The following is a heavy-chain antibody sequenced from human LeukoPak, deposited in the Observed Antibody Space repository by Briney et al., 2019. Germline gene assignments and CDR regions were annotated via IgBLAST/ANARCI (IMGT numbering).Heavy chain of an antibody. Sequence: GGSLRLSCAATGFTFSNYAMSWVRQAPGKGLEWVSSISDSGGKTYYADSVKGRFAISRDNSKNTLYLQMDSLRAEDTAVYYCAKGRLVLDYWGHGTLVTVSS. CDR3: AKGRLVLDY. V-gene: IGHV3-23*01. CDR2: ISDSGGKT. D-gene: IGHD6-6*01. J-gene: IGHJ4*01. CDR1: GFTFSNYA.